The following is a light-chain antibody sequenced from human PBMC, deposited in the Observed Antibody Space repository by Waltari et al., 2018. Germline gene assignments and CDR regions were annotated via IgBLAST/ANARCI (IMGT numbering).Light chain of an antibody. V-gene: IGKV1-39*01. J-gene: IGKJ2*01. CDR1: QPISIY. Sequence: DIQMTQSPSALYASVGDRVAITCRASQPISIYLTWYQQIPGKAPNLLIYGAVNLQDGVPSRFTGSGSGTDFTLTISSLHPEDFGTYYCQQSYKAPLTFGQGTKLQIK. CDR2: GAV. CDR3: QQSYKAPLT.